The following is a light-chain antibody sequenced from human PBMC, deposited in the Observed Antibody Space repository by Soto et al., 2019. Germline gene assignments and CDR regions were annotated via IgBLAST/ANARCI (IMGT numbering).Light chain of an antibody. J-gene: IGKJ3*01. Sequence: DIQMTQSPSSLSASVGDRVTITCRASKDISNFLVWFQQKPGKVPNPLIYGASTLQSGVPSRFSGSGSGTDFTLTISSLQPEDFATYFCQKYNSAPCTFGPGTTVDIK. CDR2: GAS. CDR3: QKYNSAPCT. CDR1: KDISNF. V-gene: IGKV1-27*01.